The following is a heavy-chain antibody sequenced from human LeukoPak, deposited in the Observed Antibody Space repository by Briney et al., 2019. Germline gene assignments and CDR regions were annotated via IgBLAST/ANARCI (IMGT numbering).Heavy chain of an antibody. CDR3: ARSPLRITMVRGLLDY. CDR1: GFTFSSYA. D-gene: IGHD3-10*01. V-gene: IGHV3-30*04. CDR2: ISSDGSNK. J-gene: IGHJ4*02. Sequence: GRSLRLSCAASGFTFSSYAMHWVRQAPGKGLEWVAVISSDGSNKYYAESVKGRFTISRDNSKNTLYLQMNSLRAEDTAVYYCARSPLRITMVRGLLDYWGQGTLVTVSS.